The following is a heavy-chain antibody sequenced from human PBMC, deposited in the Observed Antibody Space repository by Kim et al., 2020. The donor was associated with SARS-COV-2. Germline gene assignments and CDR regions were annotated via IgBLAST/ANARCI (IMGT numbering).Heavy chain of an antibody. V-gene: IGHV3-23*01. CDR1: GFTFSSYA. J-gene: IGHJ4*02. D-gene: IGHD3-10*01. Sequence: GGSLRLSCAASGFTFSSYAMSWVRQAPGKGLEWVSAISGSGGSTYYADSVKGRFTISRDNSKNTLYLQMNSLRAEDTAVYYCAKDFGWFGELFPFDYWGQGTLVTVSS. CDR3: AKDFGWFGELFPFDY. CDR2: ISGSGGST.